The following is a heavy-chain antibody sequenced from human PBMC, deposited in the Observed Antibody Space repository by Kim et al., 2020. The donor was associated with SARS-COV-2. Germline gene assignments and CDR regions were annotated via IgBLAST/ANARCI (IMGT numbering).Heavy chain of an antibody. CDR1: GGSISSYY. D-gene: IGHD6-13*01. CDR3: ARTKIAAAGYYYYYYGM. CDR2: IYYSGST. Sequence: SETLSLTCTVSGGSISSYYWSWIRQPPGKGLEWIGYIYYSGSTNYNPSLKSRVTISVDTSKNQFSLKLSSVTAADTAVYYCARTKIAAAGYYYYYYGM. J-gene: IGHJ6*01. V-gene: IGHV4-59*13.